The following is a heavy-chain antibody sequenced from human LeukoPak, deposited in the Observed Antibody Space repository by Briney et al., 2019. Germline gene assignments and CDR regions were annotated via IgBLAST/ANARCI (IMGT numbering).Heavy chain of an antibody. V-gene: IGHV4-34*01. CDR3: ARGKNRRSMVRGALNWFDP. Sequence: SETLSLTCAVYGGSFSGYYWSWIRQPPGKGLEWIGEINHSGSTNYNPTLKGRVTISVDTSKNQFSLELSSVTAADTAVYYCARGKNRRSMVRGALNWFDPWGQGTLVTVSS. D-gene: IGHD3-10*01. CDR2: INHSGST. CDR1: GGSFSGYY. J-gene: IGHJ5*02.